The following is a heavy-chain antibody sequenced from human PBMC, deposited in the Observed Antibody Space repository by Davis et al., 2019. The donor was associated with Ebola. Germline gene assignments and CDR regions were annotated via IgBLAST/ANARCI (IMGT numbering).Heavy chain of an antibody. D-gene: IGHD1-14*01. Sequence: PGGSLRLSCAASGFSFNSYAMHWVRQRPGKGLEWVALISHDGRQEYYADSVKGRFTISRDKSKDTLYLQMNSLRAEDTSLYYCSQDGGNQVTNQNWFDTWGLGTLVTVSS. J-gene: IGHJ5*02. CDR2: ISHDGRQE. CDR3: SQDGGNQVTNQNWFDT. CDR1: GFSFNSYA. V-gene: IGHV3-30*04.